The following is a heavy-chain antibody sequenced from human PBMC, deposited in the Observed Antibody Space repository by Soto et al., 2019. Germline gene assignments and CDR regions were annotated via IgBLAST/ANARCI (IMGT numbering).Heavy chain of an antibody. Sequence: PGGSLRLSCAASGFTVSSNYMSWVRQAPGKGLEWVSVIYSGGSTYYADSVKGRFTISRDNSKNTLYLQMNSLRAEDTAVYYCARDPDYYDTNKSGPNFDYWGQGTLVTVSS. CDR2: IYSGGST. V-gene: IGHV3-66*01. CDR1: GFTVSSNY. CDR3: ARDPDYYDTNKSGPNFDY. D-gene: IGHD3-22*01. J-gene: IGHJ4*02.